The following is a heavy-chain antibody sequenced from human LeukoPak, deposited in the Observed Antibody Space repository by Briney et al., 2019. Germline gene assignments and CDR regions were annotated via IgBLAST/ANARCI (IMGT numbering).Heavy chain of an antibody. CDR2: MRHDGREE. V-gene: IGHV3-7*01. Sequence: GGSLRFSCAASGFTFSNSKMNWVRQAPGKGLEWVANMRHDGREEFYVDSVKGRFTISRDNAKNSLYLQMSSLRAEDTAVYYCARSHCTSASCYYYFDYWGQGTLVTVSS. D-gene: IGHD2-2*01. CDR1: GFTFSNSK. J-gene: IGHJ4*02. CDR3: ARSHCTSASCYYYFDY.